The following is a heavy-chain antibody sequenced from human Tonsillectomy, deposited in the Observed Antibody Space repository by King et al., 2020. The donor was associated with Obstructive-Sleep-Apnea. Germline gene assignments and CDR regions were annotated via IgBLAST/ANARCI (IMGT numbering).Heavy chain of an antibody. J-gene: IGHJ6*02. V-gene: IGHV3-74*01. CDR3: ARVYDSSGYYYGYGMDV. CDR2: IISDGGST. Sequence: VQLVESGGGLVQPGGSLRLSCAASGFPFRSYWMHWVRPAPGRGLVWVSRIISDGGSTDVAGAVKGRLTIPRDNAKNTLYLQMNSMRAEDTAVYYCARVYDSSGYYYGYGMDVWGQGTTVTVSS. CDR1: GFPFRSYW. D-gene: IGHD3-22*01.